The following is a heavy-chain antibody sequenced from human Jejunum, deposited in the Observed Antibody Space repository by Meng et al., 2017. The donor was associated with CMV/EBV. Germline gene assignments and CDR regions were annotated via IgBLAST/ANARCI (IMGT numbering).Heavy chain of an antibody. CDR2: IFYSRST. D-gene: IGHD1-7*01. V-gene: IGHV4-59*01. CDR1: GGSISSYY. Sequence: SGGSISSYYWSWIRQPPGKGLEWIGYIFYSRSTNYNPSLKSRVTISVDTSKNQFSLNLRSVTAADTAVYYCAGSYNWNYVSCDYWGLGTLVTVSS. J-gene: IGHJ4*02. CDR3: AGSYNWNYVSCDY.